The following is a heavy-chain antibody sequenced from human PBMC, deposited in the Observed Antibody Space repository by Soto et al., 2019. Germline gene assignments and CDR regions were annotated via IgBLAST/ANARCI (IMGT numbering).Heavy chain of an antibody. CDR3: EHGSGWLSDY. V-gene: IGHV2-5*02. CDR1: GFSLSSPAVG. D-gene: IGHD6-19*01. Sequence: QITLKESGPPLVKPTQTLTLTCTFSGFSLSSPAVGVNWIRQPPGKALEWLALIYWDDDKQYSPSLRSRLTITKDTSKNQVVLTMTNMDPVDTATYYCEHGSGWLSDYWGQGTLVTVSS. CDR2: IYWDDDK. J-gene: IGHJ4*02.